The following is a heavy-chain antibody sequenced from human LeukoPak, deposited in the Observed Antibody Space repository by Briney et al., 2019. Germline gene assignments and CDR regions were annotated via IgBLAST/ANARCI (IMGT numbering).Heavy chain of an antibody. V-gene: IGHV3-30*02. CDR3: PKGPLLGFGNYAFDY. CDR2: IRYDGSNK. D-gene: IGHD4-11*01. CDR1: GFTFSSYG. J-gene: IGHJ4*02. Sequence: GGSLRLSCAASGFTFSSYGMHWVRQAPGKGLEWVAFIRYDGSNKYYADSVKGRFTISRDNSKNTLYLLMNSRRAQDTAVFYCPKGPLLGFGNYAFDYWGQGTLVTVSS.